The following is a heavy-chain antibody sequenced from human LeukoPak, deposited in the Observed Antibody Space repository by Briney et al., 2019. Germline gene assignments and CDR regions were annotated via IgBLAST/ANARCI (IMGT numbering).Heavy chain of an antibody. CDR1: GGSISSYY. V-gene: IGHV4-34*01. J-gene: IGHJ4*02. D-gene: IGHD3-3*01. Sequence: PSETLSLTCTVSGGSISSYYWSWIRQPPGKGLEWIGEINHSGSTNYNPSLKSRVTISVDTSKNQFSLKLSSVTAADTAVYYCARASNYDFWSGYQTLFDYWGQGTLVTVSS. CDR3: ARASNYDFWSGYQTLFDY. CDR2: INHSGST.